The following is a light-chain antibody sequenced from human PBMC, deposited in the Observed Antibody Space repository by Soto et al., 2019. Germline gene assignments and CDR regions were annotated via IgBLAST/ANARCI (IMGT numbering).Light chain of an antibody. Sequence: EIVLTHSPATLSVSIGERATLSCLASQSVSSRLAWYQQKPGQAPRLLIYGASTRATGIPARFSGTGSGTDFTLTISRLEPEDFALYYCQQYGNSPLTFGGGTKVDIK. J-gene: IGKJ4*01. CDR2: GAS. V-gene: IGKV3-15*01. CDR3: QQYGNSPLT. CDR1: QSVSSR.